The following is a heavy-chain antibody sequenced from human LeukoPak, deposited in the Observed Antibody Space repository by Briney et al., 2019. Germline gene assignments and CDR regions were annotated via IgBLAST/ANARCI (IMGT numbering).Heavy chain of an antibody. Sequence: GGSLRLSCAASGFTFSTYWMTWVRQAPGKGLEWVANIRPDGSEKYYVDSVKGRFTISRDNAKNSLYLQMNSLRAEDTAVYYCASGYSSSWATFDYWGQGTLVTVSS. CDR2: IRPDGSEK. J-gene: IGHJ4*02. CDR3: ASGYSSSWATFDY. V-gene: IGHV3-7*01. D-gene: IGHD6-13*01. CDR1: GFTFSTYW.